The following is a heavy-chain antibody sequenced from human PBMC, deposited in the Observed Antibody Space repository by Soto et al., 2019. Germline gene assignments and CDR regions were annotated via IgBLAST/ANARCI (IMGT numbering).Heavy chain of an antibody. Sequence: QVQLVESGGGVVQPGRSLRLSCAASGFTFSSYGMHWVRQAPGKGLEWVAVIWYDGSNKYYADSVKGRFTISRDNSKNTLYLKMNSLRAEDTAVYYCARTVGGGYDQFGAFDIWGQGTMVTVSS. CDR3: ARTVGGGYDQFGAFDI. V-gene: IGHV3-33*01. D-gene: IGHD5-12*01. CDR2: IWYDGSNK. J-gene: IGHJ3*02. CDR1: GFTFSSYG.